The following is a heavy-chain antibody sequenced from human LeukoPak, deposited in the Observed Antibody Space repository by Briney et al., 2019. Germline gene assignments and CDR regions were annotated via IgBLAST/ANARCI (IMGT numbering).Heavy chain of an antibody. CDR2: IDPNSGGT. J-gene: IGHJ4*02. CDR1: GYTFTGYY. V-gene: IGHV1-2*02. CDR3: ASITMVRGVSYYFDY. Sequence: ASVKVSCKASGYTFTGYYMHWVRQAPGQGLEWMGWIDPNSGGTNYAQKFQGRVTMTRDTSISTAYMELSRLRSDDTAVYYCASITMVRGVSYYFDYWGQGTLVTVSS. D-gene: IGHD3-10*01.